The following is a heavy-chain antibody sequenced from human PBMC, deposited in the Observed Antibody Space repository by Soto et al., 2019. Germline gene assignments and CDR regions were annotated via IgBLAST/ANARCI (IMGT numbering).Heavy chain of an antibody. D-gene: IGHD2-15*01. Sequence: GGSLRLSCAASGFSFSSYAMHWVRQAPGKGLEWVAVISYDGSNKYYADSVKGRFTISRDNSKNTLYLQMNSLRAEDTAVYYCARVPSSSGRAHFDYWGQGTLVTVSS. CDR2: ISYDGSNK. CDR3: ARVPSSSGRAHFDY. V-gene: IGHV3-30-3*01. J-gene: IGHJ4*02. CDR1: GFSFSSYA.